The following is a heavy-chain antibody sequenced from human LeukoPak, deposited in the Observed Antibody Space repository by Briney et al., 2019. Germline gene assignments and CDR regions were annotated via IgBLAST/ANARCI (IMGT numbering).Heavy chain of an antibody. D-gene: IGHD3-22*01. CDR1: GFTFTDYS. Sequence: GGSLRLSCAASGFTFTDYSMNWVRQAPGKGLEWVSAISGSGGSTYYADSVKGRFTISRDNSKNTLYLQMNSLRAEDTAVYYCAKVRSDYYDSKAKLPDAFDIWGQGTMVTVSS. CDR3: AKVRSDYYDSKAKLPDAFDI. J-gene: IGHJ3*02. V-gene: IGHV3-23*01. CDR2: ISGSGGST.